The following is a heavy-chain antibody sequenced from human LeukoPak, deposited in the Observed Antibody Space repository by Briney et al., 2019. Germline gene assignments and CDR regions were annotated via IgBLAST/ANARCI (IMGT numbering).Heavy chain of an antibody. CDR2: INPSGGST. D-gene: IGHD5-12*01. Sequence: ASVKVSCKASGYTFTSYYIHLVRQAPGQGLEWMGIINPSGGSTSYAQKLQGRVTMTRDTSTSTAYMELSSLRSEDTAVYYCARGYSGYDLRYWGQGTLVTVSS. J-gene: IGHJ4*02. CDR1: GYTFTSYY. V-gene: IGHV1-46*01. CDR3: ARGYSGYDLRY.